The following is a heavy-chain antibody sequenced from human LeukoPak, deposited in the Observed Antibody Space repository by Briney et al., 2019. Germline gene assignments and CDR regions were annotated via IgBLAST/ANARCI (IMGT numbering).Heavy chain of an antibody. CDR3: ARDSYYDSSGYNGY. Sequence: ASVKVSCKASGYTFTSYGISWVRQAPGQRLEWMGWISAYNGNTNYAQKLQGRVTMTTDTSTSTAYMELRSLRSDDTAVYYCARDSYYDSSGYNGYWGQGTLVTVSS. V-gene: IGHV1-18*01. CDR2: ISAYNGNT. J-gene: IGHJ4*02. CDR1: GYTFTSYG. D-gene: IGHD3-22*01.